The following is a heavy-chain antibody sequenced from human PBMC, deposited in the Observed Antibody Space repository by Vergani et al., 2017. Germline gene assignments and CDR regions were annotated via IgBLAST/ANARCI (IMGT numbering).Heavy chain of an antibody. J-gene: IGHJ4*02. Sequence: VQLVESGGGLVKPGGSLRLSCAASGFTFSSYGMHWVRQAPGKGLEWVAVISYDGSNKYYADSVKGRFTISRDNSKNTLYLQMNSLRAEDTAVYYCAKDMTSSATHYWGQGTLVTVSS. D-gene: IGHD3-16*01. CDR3: AKDMTSSATHY. CDR1: GFTFSSYG. CDR2: ISYDGSNK. V-gene: IGHV3-30*18.